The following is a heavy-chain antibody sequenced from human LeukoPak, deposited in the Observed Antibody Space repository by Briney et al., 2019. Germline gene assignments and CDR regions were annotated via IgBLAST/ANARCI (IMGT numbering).Heavy chain of an antibody. CDR1: GFTFSSYA. V-gene: IGHV3-23*01. D-gene: IGHD6-19*01. CDR2: ISGSGGST. J-gene: IGHJ1*01. Sequence: GGSLSLSCAASGFTFSSYAMSWVRQAPGQGLECVSPISGSGGSTYYADSVERLFTISSDNCKNMLYLQMNSLRAADTAVYYCATHSSGWYRYFQHWGQGTLVTVSS. CDR3: ATHSSGWYRYFQH.